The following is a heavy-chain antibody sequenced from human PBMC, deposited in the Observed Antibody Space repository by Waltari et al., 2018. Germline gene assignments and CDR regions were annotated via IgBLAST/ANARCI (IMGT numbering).Heavy chain of an antibody. J-gene: IGHJ5*02. CDR1: GFSFSSYA. D-gene: IGHD3-10*01. CDR2: ISGNGDNR. CDR3: ARDGRHYGGPNWFDP. Sequence: EVQLVESGGGLVQPGGSLRLSCTASGFSFSSYAMHWVRQAPGKGLGDLSAISGNGDNRYYADSVKGRVTSARDNAKNMLYLQVGSLRAEDMAVYYCARDGRHYGGPNWFDPWGQGTLVTVSS. V-gene: IGHV3-64*07.